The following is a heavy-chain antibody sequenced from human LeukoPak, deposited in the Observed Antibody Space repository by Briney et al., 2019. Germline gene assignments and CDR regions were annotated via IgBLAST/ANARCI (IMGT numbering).Heavy chain of an antibody. CDR3: ARGSSSLGY. CDR1: GFTFSSYE. Sequence: GGSLRLSCVASGFTFSSYEMNWVRKAPGKGLEWVSYISNSGSTIYYADSVKGRFTISRDNAKNSLYLQMNSLRADDTAVYYCARGSSSLGYWGQGTLVTVSS. D-gene: IGHD6-6*01. CDR2: ISNSGSTI. V-gene: IGHV3-48*03. J-gene: IGHJ4*02.